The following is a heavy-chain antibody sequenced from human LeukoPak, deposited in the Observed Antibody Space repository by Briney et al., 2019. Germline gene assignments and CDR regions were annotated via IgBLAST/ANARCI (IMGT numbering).Heavy chain of an antibody. V-gene: IGHV3-23*01. J-gene: IGHJ4*02. CDR2: IGGSGDFT. CDR3: TKADRGWGVITKD. CDR1: GFTFSTYA. Sequence: GGSLRLSCAASGFTFSTYAMSWVRQAPGKGLEWVSAIGGSGDFTYYAEYVRGRFTISRDNSKKTLYLQMNSLRAEDTAVYYCTKADRGWGVITKDWGQGTLVTVSS. D-gene: IGHD3-10*01.